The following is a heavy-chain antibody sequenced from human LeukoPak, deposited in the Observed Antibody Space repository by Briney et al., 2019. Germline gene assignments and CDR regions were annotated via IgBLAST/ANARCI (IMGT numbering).Heavy chain of an antibody. J-gene: IGHJ4*02. D-gene: IGHD2-8*01. CDR3: ARVLSRGSFDY. Sequence: GGSLRLSCAASGFTFSDYYMSWLRQAPGKGLEWVSYISSSSSYTNYADSVKGRSTISRDNAKNSLYLQMNSLRAEDTAVYYCARVLSRGSFDYWGQGTLVTVSS. V-gene: IGHV3-11*06. CDR1: GFTFSDYY. CDR2: ISSSSSYT.